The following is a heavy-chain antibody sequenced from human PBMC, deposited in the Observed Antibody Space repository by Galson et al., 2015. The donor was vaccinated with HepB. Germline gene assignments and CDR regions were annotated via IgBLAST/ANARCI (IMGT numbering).Heavy chain of an antibody. J-gene: IGHJ4*02. Sequence: SLRLSCAVSGFTFSSYAMTWVRQAPGKGLEWVSAIGGSGGSTYYADSVKGRFSMSRDNSKNTLYLHMNSLRAEDTAVYYCAKGFHTLVVVATNQFDYWGQGTLVTVSS. CDR2: IGGSGGST. CDR3: AKGFHTLVVVATNQFDY. D-gene: IGHD2-15*01. V-gene: IGHV3-23*01. CDR1: GFTFSSYA.